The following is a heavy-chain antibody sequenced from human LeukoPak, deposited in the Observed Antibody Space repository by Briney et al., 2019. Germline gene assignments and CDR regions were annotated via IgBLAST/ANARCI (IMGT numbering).Heavy chain of an antibody. V-gene: IGHV4-59*01. CDR2: IYYSGST. CDR3: AQRAPYYDSSGYLNYFDY. Sequence: SETLSLTCTVSGGSISGYYLSWIRQPPGKGLEWIGYIYYSGSTNYNPSLKSRVTRSGGTSKNQFSLKLSPVSAADTAVYYCAQRAPYYDSSGYLNYFDYWGQGTLVTVSS. J-gene: IGHJ4*02. CDR1: GGSISGYY. D-gene: IGHD3-22*01.